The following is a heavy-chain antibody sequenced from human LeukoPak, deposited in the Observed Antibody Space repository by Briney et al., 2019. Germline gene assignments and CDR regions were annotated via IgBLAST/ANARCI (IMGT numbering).Heavy chain of an antibody. CDR1: GFTFSSYA. J-gene: IGHJ4*02. CDR3: ARGRPHGNDY. Sequence: GGSLRLSCAASGFTFSSYAMSWVRQAPGKGLVWVSRIASDGSSTTYADSVKGRFSISRDNAKNTLYLQMNSLRVEDTAVYYCARGRPHGNDYWGQGTLVTVSS. V-gene: IGHV3-74*01. CDR2: IASDGSST. D-gene: IGHD4-23*01.